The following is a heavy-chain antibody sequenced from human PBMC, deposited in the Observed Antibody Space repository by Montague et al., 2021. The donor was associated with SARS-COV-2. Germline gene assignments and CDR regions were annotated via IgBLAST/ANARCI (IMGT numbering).Heavy chain of an antibody. V-gene: IGHV4-39*01. J-gene: IGHJ4*02. D-gene: IGHD6-13*01. CDR3: ARAFIAAAGTTSFDY. CDR2: IYYSGST. CDR1: GFSLSTSGMC. Sequence: VKPTQTLTLTCTFSGFSLSTSGMCVGWIRQPPGKGLEWIGSIYYSGSTYYNPSLKSRVTISVDTSKNQFSLKLSSVTAADTAVYYCARAFIAAAGTTSFDYWGQGTLVTVSS.